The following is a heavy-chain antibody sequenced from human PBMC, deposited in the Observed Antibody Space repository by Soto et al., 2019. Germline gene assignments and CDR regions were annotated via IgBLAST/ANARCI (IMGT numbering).Heavy chain of an antibody. J-gene: IGHJ3*02. D-gene: IGHD2-15*01. CDR3: AKDLVVVVVAAGDAFDI. CDR1: GFTFSSYA. Sequence: LRLSCAASGFTFSSYAMSWVRQAPGKGLEWVSAISGSGGSTYYADSVKGRFTISRDNSKNTLYLQMNSLRAEDTAVYYCAKDLVVVVVAAGDAFDIWGQGTMVTVSS. V-gene: IGHV3-23*01. CDR2: ISGSGGST.